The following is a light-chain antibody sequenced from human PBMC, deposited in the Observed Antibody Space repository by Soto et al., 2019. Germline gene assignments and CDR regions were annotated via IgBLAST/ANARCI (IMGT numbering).Light chain of an antibody. CDR3: SSYTSSSTWV. Sequence: QSALTQPASVSGSPGQSITISCTGTSSDVGGYNYVSWYQQHPGKAPKLMIYEVSNRPSGVSNRFSGSKSGNTASPTISGLQSEDEADYYCSSYTSSSTWVFGGGTQLTV. CDR1: SSDVGGYNY. J-gene: IGLJ3*02. CDR2: EVS. V-gene: IGLV2-14*01.